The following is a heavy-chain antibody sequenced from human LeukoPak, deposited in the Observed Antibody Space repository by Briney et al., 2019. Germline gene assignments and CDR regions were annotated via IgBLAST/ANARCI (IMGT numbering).Heavy chain of an antibody. CDR3: ARVRRYYGSGASFDY. V-gene: IGHV3-48*04. J-gene: IGHJ4*02. CDR1: GFTFSSYA. Sequence: GSLILSCAASGFTFSSYAMSWVRQAPGKGLEWVSYINNSGITIYYADSVKGRFTISRDNAKNSLYLQMNSLRAEDTAVYYCARVRRYYGSGASFDYWGQGTLVTVSS. CDR2: INNSGITI. D-gene: IGHD3-10*01.